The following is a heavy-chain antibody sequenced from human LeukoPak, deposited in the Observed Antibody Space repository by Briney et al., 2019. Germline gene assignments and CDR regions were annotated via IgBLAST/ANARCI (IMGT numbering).Heavy chain of an antibody. J-gene: IGHJ4*02. CDR1: GGSISSSSYY. CDR2: IYYTGSA. Sequence: PSETLSLTCTVSGGSISSSSYYWGWIRQPPGKGLEWIGSIYYTGSAYYNPSLKSRVTMSVDTSKNQFSLRLSSVTAADTAVYSWARHPERYSYFDYWGQGTLVTVSS. D-gene: IGHD5-18*01. CDR3: ARHPERYSYFDY. V-gene: IGHV4-39*01.